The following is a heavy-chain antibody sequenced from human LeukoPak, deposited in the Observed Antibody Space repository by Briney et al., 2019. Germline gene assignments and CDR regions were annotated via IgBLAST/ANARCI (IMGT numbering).Heavy chain of an antibody. Sequence: SETLSLTCTVSGDSISTYYWSWIRQPAGTGLEWIGRIHSSGSTNYNPSLNSRVTMSVDTSKNQFSLRLSSVTAADTAVYYCARRARNDHDVHWYFDFWGRGTPVTVSS. D-gene: IGHD1-14*01. CDR1: GDSISTYY. CDR2: IHSSGST. J-gene: IGHJ2*01. CDR3: ARRARNDHDVHWYFDF. V-gene: IGHV4-4*07.